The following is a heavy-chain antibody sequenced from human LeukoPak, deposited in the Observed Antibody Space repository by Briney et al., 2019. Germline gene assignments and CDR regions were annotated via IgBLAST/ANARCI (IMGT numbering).Heavy chain of an antibody. CDR1: GYTFTSYD. D-gene: IGHD3-10*01. Sequence: ASVKVSCKASGYTFTSYDINWVRQASGQGIDWMGWMNPNSGNTGYAQKFQGRVTMTRNTSISTAYMELSSLRSEDTAVYYCARTQGLSGITMVRGVIVPFDYWGQGTLVTVSS. CDR2: MNPNSGNT. V-gene: IGHV1-8*01. J-gene: IGHJ4*02. CDR3: ARTQGLSGITMVRGVIVPFDY.